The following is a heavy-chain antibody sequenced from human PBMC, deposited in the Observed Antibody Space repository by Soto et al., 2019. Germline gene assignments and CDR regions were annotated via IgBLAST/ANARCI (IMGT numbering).Heavy chain of an antibody. CDR3: ARGHDYDFWSGYYKRGFACDI. CDR2: IKQDGSEK. CDR1: GFTFSSYW. V-gene: IGHV3-7*01. D-gene: IGHD3-3*01. J-gene: IGHJ3*02. Sequence: GGSLRLSCAASGFTFSSYWMSWVRQAPGKGLEWVANIKQDGSEKYYVDSVKGRFTISRDNAKNSLYLQMNSLRAEDTAVYYCARGHDYDFWSGYYKRGFACDIWGQGTMVTVS.